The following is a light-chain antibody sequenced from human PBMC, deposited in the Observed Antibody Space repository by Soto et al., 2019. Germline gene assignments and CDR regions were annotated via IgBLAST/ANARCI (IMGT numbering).Light chain of an antibody. CDR3: HQYNNWPRT. CDR1: QSVSSN. CDR2: GAS. J-gene: IGKJ1*01. V-gene: IGKV3-15*01. Sequence: EVAVTQSPATLSVSPGERVTLSCRASQSVSSNLAWYQQKPGRAPRLLIYGASTRATGIPARFSGSGSGTEFTLTISSLRSEDCAVYYCHQYNNWPRTFGRGTTVEIK.